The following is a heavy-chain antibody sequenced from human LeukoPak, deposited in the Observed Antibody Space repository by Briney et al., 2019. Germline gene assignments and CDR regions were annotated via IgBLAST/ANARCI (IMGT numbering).Heavy chain of an antibody. CDR3: AKEYSGYDFDY. Sequence: GGSLRLSCAASGFALRSYDMSWVRQAPGKGLEWVAATSGSGVNSYYADSVRGRFTISRDNSQNTLYLQMDSLRAEDTALYYCAKEYSGYDFDYWGQGTLVTVSS. CDR2: TSGSGVNS. J-gene: IGHJ4*02. D-gene: IGHD5-12*01. V-gene: IGHV3-23*01. CDR1: GFALRSYD.